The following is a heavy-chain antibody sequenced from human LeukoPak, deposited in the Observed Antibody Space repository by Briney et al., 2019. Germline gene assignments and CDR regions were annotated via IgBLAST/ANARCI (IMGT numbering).Heavy chain of an antibody. CDR1: GFTFSDYY. V-gene: IGHV3-11*01. CDR2: INGRSYSM. CDR3: ARGKRSYDS. Sequence: GGSLRLPCVASGFTFSDYYMTWIRQTPGKGLEWLSYINGRSYSMYYAESVKGRFTISRDNSNNSLYLQLNFLRVEDTAIYYCARGKRSYDSWGQGTLVTVSS. J-gene: IGHJ4*02.